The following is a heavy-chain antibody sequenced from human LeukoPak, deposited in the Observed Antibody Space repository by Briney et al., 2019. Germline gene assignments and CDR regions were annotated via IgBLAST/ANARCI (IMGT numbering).Heavy chain of an antibody. D-gene: IGHD7-27*01. CDR1: GGSISSCSYY. CDR2: IYYSGRA. Sequence: SETLSLTCTVSGGSISSCSYYWGWIRQPPGKGQEGIGSIYYSGRAYYNPSLKSRVTISVETSKNQFSLKLSSVTAADTAVYYCARVKCGWGSYPMEGFDCWGQGVLVTV. CDR3: ARVKCGWGSYPMEGFDC. V-gene: IGHV4-39*07. J-gene: IGHJ4*02.